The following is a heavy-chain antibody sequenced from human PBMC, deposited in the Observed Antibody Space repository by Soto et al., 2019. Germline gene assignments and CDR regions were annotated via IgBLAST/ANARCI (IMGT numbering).Heavy chain of an antibody. CDR3: AKDLSTIFGVVWRVSGAFDI. D-gene: IGHD3-3*01. V-gene: IGHV3-30*18. Sequence: LSLTCAASGFTFSSYGMHWVRQAPGKGLEWVAVISYDGSNKYYADSVKGRFTISRDNSKNTLYLQMNSLRAEDTAVYYCAKDLSTIFGVVWRVSGAFDIWGQGTMVTVSS. CDR1: GFTFSSYG. J-gene: IGHJ3*02. CDR2: ISYDGSNK.